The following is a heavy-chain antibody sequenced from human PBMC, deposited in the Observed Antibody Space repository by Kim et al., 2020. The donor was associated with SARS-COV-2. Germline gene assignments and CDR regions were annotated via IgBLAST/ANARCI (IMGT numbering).Heavy chain of an antibody. CDR3: STGAVSSAGGVF. Sequence: SETLSLTCSVSGGSIISGGAYWNWIRQHPGRGLQWIGYIYHTGSTYSNSSLNSCVTISVDTSKNQFSLRLASVTAADTAAYYCSTGAVSSAGGVFCGQGT. CDR1: GGSIISGGAY. V-gene: IGHV4-31*03. D-gene: IGHD2-8*02. CDR2: IYHTGST. J-gene: IGHJ4*02.